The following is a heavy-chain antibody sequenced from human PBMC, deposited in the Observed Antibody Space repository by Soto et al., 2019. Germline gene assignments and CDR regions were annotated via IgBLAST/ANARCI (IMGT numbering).Heavy chain of an antibody. CDR3: AIQIYDSDTGPNFQYYFDS. J-gene: IGHJ4*02. CDR1: VYSFAGYW. CDR2: IDPSDSQT. V-gene: IGHV5-10-1*01. Sequence: PGESLKISCKGSVYSFAGYWITWVRQKRGKGLEWMWRIDPSDSQTYYSPSFRGHVTISATKSITTVFLQWSSLRASDTAMYYCAIQIYDSDTGPNFQYYFDSWGQGTPVTVSS. D-gene: IGHD3-22*01.